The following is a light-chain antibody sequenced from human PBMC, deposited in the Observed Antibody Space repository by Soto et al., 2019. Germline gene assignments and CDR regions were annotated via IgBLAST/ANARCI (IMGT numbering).Light chain of an antibody. V-gene: IGLV7-46*01. CDR2: DTT. Sequence: QTVVTQEPSLTVSPGGTVTLTCGSSTGAVTSGHYPYWFQQKPGQAPRTLIYDTTNKHSWTPARFSGSLLGGKAALTLSGAQHEDEADYYCLLFYTDIRVFGGGTKLTVL. J-gene: IGLJ2*01. CDR3: LLFYTDIRV. CDR1: TGAVTSGHY.